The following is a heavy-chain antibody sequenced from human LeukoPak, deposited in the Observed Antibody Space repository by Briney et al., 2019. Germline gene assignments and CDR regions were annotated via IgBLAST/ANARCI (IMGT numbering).Heavy chain of an antibody. Sequence: PETLSLTCAVSGGSISSGNWWSWVRQPPGKGLEWIGEIYHSGSTNYNPSLKSRVTISVDKSKNQFPLKLSSVTAADTAVYYCARDPSSGNYRTNWFDPWGQGTLVTVSS. D-gene: IGHD3-22*01. V-gene: IGHV4-4*03. J-gene: IGHJ5*02. CDR1: GGSISSGNW. CDR3: ARDPSSGNYRTNWFDP. CDR2: IYHSGST.